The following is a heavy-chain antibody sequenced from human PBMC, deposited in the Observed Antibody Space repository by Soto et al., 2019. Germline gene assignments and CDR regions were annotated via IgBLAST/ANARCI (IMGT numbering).Heavy chain of an antibody. V-gene: IGHV1-18*01. CDR2: ISAYNGNT. J-gene: IGHJ5*02. Sequence: ASVKVSCKASGYTFTSYGISWVRQAPGQGLEWMGWISAYNGNTNYAQKLQGRVTMTTDTSTSTAYVELRSLRSDDTAVYYCALFFGVLQNWFDPWGQGTLVTVSS. CDR1: GYTFTSYG. D-gene: IGHD3-3*01. CDR3: ALFFGVLQNWFDP.